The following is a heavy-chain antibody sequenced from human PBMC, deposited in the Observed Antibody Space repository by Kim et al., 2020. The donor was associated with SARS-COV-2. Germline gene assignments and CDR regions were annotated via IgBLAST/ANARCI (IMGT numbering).Heavy chain of an antibody. CDR3: ARHSDSSSWPPQVHYYYGMDV. J-gene: IGHJ6*02. Sequence: SETLSLTCTVSGGSISSYYWSWIRQPPGKGLEWIGYIYYSGSTNYNPSLKSRVTISVDTSKNQFSLKLSSVTAADTAVYYCARHSDSSSWPPQVHYYYGMDVWGQGTTVTVSS. CDR2: IYYSGST. CDR1: GGSISSYY. D-gene: IGHD6-13*01. V-gene: IGHV4-59*08.